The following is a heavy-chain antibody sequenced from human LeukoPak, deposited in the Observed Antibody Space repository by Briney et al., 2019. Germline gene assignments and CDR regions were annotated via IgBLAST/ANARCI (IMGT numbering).Heavy chain of an antibody. D-gene: IGHD3-3*01. V-gene: IGHV1-18*01. Sequence: ASVKVSCKASGYTFTSYGISWVRQAPGQGLEWMGGISAYNGNTNYAQKLQGRVTMTTDTSTSTAYMKLRSLRSDDTAVYYCARDPLLYDFWSGYNFDYWGQGTLVTVSS. CDR2: ISAYNGNT. CDR3: ARDPLLYDFWSGYNFDY. J-gene: IGHJ4*02. CDR1: GYTFTSYG.